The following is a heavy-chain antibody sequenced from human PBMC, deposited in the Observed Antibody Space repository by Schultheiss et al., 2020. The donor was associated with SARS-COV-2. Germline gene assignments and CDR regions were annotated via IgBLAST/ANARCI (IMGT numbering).Heavy chain of an antibody. CDR2: IYYSGST. CDR3: AREKDYDSSGYYRAFDI. D-gene: IGHD3-22*01. CDR1: GGPISSSSYY. Sequence: SQTLSLTCTVSGGPISSSSYYWGWIRQPPGKGLEWIGYIYYSGSTNYNPSLKSRVTISVDTSKNQFSLKLSSVTAADTAVYYCAREKDYDSSGYYRAFDIWGQGTMVTVSS. V-gene: IGHV4-61*01. J-gene: IGHJ3*02.